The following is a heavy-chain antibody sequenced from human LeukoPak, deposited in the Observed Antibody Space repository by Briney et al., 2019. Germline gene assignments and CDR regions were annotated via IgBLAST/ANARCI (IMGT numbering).Heavy chain of an antibody. CDR1: GFTFSSYA. CDR2: ISGSGGST. CDR3: AKDPSRVVPAARLDY. Sequence: PGGSLRLSCAASGFTFSSYAMSWVRQAPGKGLEWVSAISGSGGSTYYADSVKGRFTISRDNSKSTLYLQMNSLRAEDTAVYYCAKDPSRVVPAARLDYWGQGTLVTVSS. J-gene: IGHJ4*02. D-gene: IGHD2-2*01. V-gene: IGHV3-23*01.